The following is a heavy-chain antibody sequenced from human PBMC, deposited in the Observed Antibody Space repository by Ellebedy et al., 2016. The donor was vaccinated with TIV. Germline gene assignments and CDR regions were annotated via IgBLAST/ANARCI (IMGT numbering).Heavy chain of an antibody. V-gene: IGHV3-13*01. CDR1: GFTFSRSD. CDR2: IGTHTET. D-gene: IGHD2-2*01. J-gene: IGHJ5*02. CDR3: ARGDTSRDHHTKNWFDS. Sequence: PGGSLRLSCAASGFTFSRSDMHWVRQPPGKGLEWVSAIGTHTETYYADSVKGRFTISRENAQNSLYLQLNSLTPGDTAVYYCARGDTSRDHHTKNWFDSWGQGTLVTVSS.